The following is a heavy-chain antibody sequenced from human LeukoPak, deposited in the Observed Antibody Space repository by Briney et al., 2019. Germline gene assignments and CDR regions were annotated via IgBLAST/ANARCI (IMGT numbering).Heavy chain of an antibody. CDR3: ARDRYTVVSWYFDL. V-gene: IGHV4-31*03. D-gene: IGHD4-23*01. J-gene: IGHJ2*01. Sequence: SQTLSLTCTVSGGPISSGGYYWSWTRQHPGNGLEWNWYIYYSGSTYYNPALKRRVTISVDASKNQFSLKLSSVTAADTAVYYCARDRYTVVSWYFDLWGRGTLVTVSS. CDR1: GGPISSGGYY. CDR2: IYYSGST.